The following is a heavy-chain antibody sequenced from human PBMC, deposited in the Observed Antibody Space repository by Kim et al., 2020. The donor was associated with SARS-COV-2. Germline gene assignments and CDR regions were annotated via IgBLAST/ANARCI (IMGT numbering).Heavy chain of an antibody. CDR2: ISGSGGST. V-gene: IGHV3-23*01. J-gene: IGHJ6*02. Sequence: GGSLRLSCAASGFTFSSYAMSWVRQAPGKGLEWVSAISGSGGSTYYADSVKGRFTISRDNSKNTLYLQMNSLRAEDTAVYYCAKDRSGDYGPYYYYGMDVWGQGTTVTVSS. D-gene: IGHD4-17*01. CDR3: AKDRSGDYGPYYYYGMDV. CDR1: GFTFSSYA.